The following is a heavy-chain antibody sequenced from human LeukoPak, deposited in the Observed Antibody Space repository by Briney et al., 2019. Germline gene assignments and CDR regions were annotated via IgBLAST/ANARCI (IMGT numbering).Heavy chain of an antibody. D-gene: IGHD3-10*01. CDR1: GGSISSYY. J-gene: IGHJ4*02. CDR3: ARERYESGSYYKGYFDN. V-gene: IGHV4-4*07. CDR2: IYSSGST. Sequence: SETLSLTCTVSGGSISSYYWSWIRQPAGKGLEWIGRIYSSGSTNYNPSLRSRVTMAVDTSKNQFSLKLRSVTAADTASYYCARERYESGSYYKGYFDNWGQGTLVTVPS.